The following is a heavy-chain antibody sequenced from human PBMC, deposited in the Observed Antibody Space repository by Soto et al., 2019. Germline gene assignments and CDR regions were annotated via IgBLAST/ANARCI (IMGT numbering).Heavy chain of an antibody. CDR2: IYSGGST. Sequence: EVQLVESGGGLIQPGGSLRLSCAASGFTFSSNDMNWVRQAPWKGLEWVSLIYSGGSTYYADSVKGRFTISRDNSKNTLYLQRSSLRAEDTAVYYCATRPLLPGAPWGQGTMVTVSS. J-gene: IGHJ3*01. D-gene: IGHD3-22*01. V-gene: IGHV3-53*01. CDR1: GFTFSSND. CDR3: ATRPLLPGAP.